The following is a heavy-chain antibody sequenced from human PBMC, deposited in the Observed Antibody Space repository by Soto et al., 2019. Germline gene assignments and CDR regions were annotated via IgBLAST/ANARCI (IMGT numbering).Heavy chain of an antibody. CDR3: ARPGGRGYFDY. J-gene: IGHJ4*02. V-gene: IGHV4-39*01. Sequence: PSETLSLTCTVSGVSIGSNSYYWGWIRQPPGKGLEWIGSIYYSGSTYYNPSLKSRVTISIDTSKNQFPLKLGSVTAADTALYYCARPGGRGYFDYWGQGTRVTVSS. D-gene: IGHD3-16*01. CDR2: IYYSGST. CDR1: GVSIGSNSYY.